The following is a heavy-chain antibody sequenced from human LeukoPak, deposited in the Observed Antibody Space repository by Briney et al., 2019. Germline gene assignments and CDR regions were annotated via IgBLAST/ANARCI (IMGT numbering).Heavy chain of an antibody. D-gene: IGHD2-15*01. J-gene: IGHJ3*02. CDR1: GGSISSYY. V-gene: IGHV4-59*01. Sequence: SETLSLTCTVSGGSISSYYWSWIRQPAGKGLEWIGYIYYSGSTNYNPSLKSRVTISGDTSKNQFSLRLSSVTAADTAVYYCARGYCRGGPCYYGAFDIWGQGTMVTVSS. CDR2: IYYSGST. CDR3: ARGYCRGGPCYYGAFDI.